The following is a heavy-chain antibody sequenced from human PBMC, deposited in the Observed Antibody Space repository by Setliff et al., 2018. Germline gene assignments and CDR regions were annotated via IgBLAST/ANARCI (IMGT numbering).Heavy chain of an antibody. V-gene: IGHV1-69*05. CDR1: GGAFSNYG. Sequence: SVKVSCKASGGAFSNYGITWVRQAPGQGLEWMGGIIPIFGTTTYAQKFLGRVTITTDESSSTVYMELSSLRSEDTAVYYCARAPLESGYNYGQGHYFDYWGQGTLVTVSS. CDR3: ARAPLESGYNYGQGHYFDY. J-gene: IGHJ4*02. CDR2: IIPIFGTT. D-gene: IGHD5-18*01.